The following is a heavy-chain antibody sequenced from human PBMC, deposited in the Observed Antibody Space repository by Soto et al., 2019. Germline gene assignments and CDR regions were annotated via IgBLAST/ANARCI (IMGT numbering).Heavy chain of an antibody. CDR2: VSYDGTNK. Sequence: QVPLVESGGGVVQPGMSLRLSCAASGFTFSSYGMHWVRQAPGKGLEWVAVVSYDGTNKYYADSVKGRFTISRDNSKNTLYLQMNSLRPEDTAVYYCAKDIGSSSWYWSATLDYWGQGTLVTVSS. J-gene: IGHJ4*02. CDR1: GFTFSSYG. CDR3: AKDIGSSSWYWSATLDY. V-gene: IGHV3-30*18. D-gene: IGHD6-13*01.